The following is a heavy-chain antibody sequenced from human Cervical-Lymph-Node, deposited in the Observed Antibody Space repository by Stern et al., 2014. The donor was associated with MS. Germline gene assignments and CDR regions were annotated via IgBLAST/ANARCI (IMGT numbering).Heavy chain of an antibody. D-gene: IGHD1-14*01. CDR2: VSYSGST. CDR3: VRAEGKTGRYWYFDL. Sequence: QVQLVESGPRLVKPSETLSLTCSVSGDSMSRSHWSWIRQPPGKGLEWIGYVSYSGSTTYNPSLRSRISISIDTSTNHFSLRMTSVTDADTALYYCVRAEGKTGRYWYFDLWGRGTLVTVSS. CDR1: GDSMSRSH. V-gene: IGHV4-59*01. J-gene: IGHJ2*01.